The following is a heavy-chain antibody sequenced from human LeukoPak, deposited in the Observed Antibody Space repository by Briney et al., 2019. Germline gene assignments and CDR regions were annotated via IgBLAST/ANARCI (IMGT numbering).Heavy chain of an antibody. J-gene: IGHJ3*02. CDR2: IRYDGSNK. CDR3: AKGGASDAFDI. CDR1: GFTFSSYG. V-gene: IGHV3-30*02. Sequence: HPGGSLRLSCAASGFTFSSYGMHWVRQAPGKGLEWVAFIRYDGSNKNYADSVKGRFTISRDNSKNTLYLQMNSLRAEDTAVYYCAKGGASDAFDIWGQGTMVTVSS.